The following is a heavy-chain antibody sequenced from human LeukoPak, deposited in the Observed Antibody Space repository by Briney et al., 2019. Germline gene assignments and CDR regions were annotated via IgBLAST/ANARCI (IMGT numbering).Heavy chain of an antibody. CDR3: ARDEGSGSSPGYYYYGMDV. CDR1: GFTFSSYE. Sequence: PGGSLRLSCAASGFTFSSYEMNWVRQAPGKGLERVSYISSSGSTIYYADSVKGRFTISRDNAKNSLYLQMNSLRAEDTAVYYCARDEGSGSSPGYYYYGMDVWGKGTTVTVSS. J-gene: IGHJ6*04. D-gene: IGHD5-12*01. CDR2: ISSSGSTI. V-gene: IGHV3-48*03.